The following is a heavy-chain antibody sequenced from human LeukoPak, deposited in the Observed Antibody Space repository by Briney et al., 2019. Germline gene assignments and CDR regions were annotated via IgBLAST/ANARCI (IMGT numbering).Heavy chain of an antibody. CDR1: GGSINTYF. CDR2: IDASGSI. CDR3: AKVGSLSRGRNWVDP. J-gene: IGHJ5*02. D-gene: IGHD2-15*01. V-gene: IGHV4-4*07. Sequence: SETLSLTCTVSGGSINTYFCSWIRQPAGKGLERIGRIDASGSINYNPPLKSRVTMSVGRSKNQFSLKLSSVTAADTAVYYCAKVGSLSRGRNWVDPWGQGTLVTVSS.